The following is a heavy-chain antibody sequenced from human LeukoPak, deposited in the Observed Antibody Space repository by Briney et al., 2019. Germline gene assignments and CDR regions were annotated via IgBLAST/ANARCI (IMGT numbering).Heavy chain of an antibody. CDR2: IHPGDSDT. D-gene: IGHD1-26*01. V-gene: IGHV5-51*01. CDR3: ARRSGSYFDY. Sequence: SGESLKISCEGPGYSFTNYWIGWVRQMPGKGLEWMGIIHPGDSDTRYSPSFQGQVTISADKSISTAYLQWNSLKASDTAMYYCARRSGSYFDYWGQGTLVTVSS. J-gene: IGHJ4*02. CDR1: GYSFTNYW.